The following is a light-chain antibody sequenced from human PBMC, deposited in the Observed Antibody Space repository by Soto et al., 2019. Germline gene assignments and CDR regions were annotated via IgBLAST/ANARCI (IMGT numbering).Light chain of an antibody. CDR3: QSYDSSLSGYV. J-gene: IGLJ1*01. Sequence: VLTQPPSVSGAPGQRVTISCTGSSSNIGAGYDVNWYQQLPGTAPKLLIYGNSNRPSGVPDRFSGSKSDTSASLAITGLQAEDEADYYCQSYDSSLSGYVFGAGTKVTVL. CDR1: SSNIGAGYD. CDR2: GNS. V-gene: IGLV1-40*01.